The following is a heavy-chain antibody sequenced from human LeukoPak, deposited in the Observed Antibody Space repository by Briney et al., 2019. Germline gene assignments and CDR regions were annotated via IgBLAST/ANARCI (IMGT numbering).Heavy chain of an antibody. CDR3: ARAGSGWSFDY. J-gene: IGHJ4*02. CDR1: GGSISLYY. CDR2: NSSSGNT. Sequence: PSETLSLTCTASGGSISLYYWTWIRQSPGKGLEWIGYNSSSGNTNYNPSLKSRVTISVDMSKNQFSLRLSSVTAADTAVYYCARAGSGWSFDYWGQGTLVTVSS. V-gene: IGHV4-59*01. D-gene: IGHD6-19*01.